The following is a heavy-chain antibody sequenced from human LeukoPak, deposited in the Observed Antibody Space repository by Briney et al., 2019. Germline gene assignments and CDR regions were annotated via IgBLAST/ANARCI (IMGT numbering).Heavy chain of an antibody. J-gene: IGHJ5*02. CDR2: INHSGST. V-gene: IGHV4-34*01. D-gene: IGHD3-10*01. Sequence: SETLSLTCAVYGGSFSGYYWSWIRQPPGKGLEWIGEINHSGSTNYNPSLKSRVTISVDTSKNQFSLKLSSVTAADTAVYYCARGGDGSGSCSILNRLFDPWGQGTLVTVSS. CDR1: GGSFSGYY. CDR3: ARGGDGSGSCSILNRLFDP.